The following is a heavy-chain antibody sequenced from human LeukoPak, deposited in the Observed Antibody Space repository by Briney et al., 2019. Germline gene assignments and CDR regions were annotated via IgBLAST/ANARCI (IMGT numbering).Heavy chain of an antibody. V-gene: IGHV4-39*07. CDR3: ARDRPLLVGVMGS. D-gene: IGHD3-16*01. CDR2: IYYSGST. CDR1: GGSISSGSYY. Sequence: PSETLSLTCTVSGGSISSGSYYWGWIRQPPGKGLQYIGSIYYSGSTYYNPSLKSRITISVDTSQNQFSLKLSSVTAADTAVYYCARDRPLLVGVMGSWGQGTLVTVSS. J-gene: IGHJ4*02.